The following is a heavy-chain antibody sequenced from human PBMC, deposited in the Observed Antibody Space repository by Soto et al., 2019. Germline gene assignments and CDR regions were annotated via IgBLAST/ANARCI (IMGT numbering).Heavy chain of an antibody. D-gene: IGHD3-16*02. CDR1: GGTFSSYA. CDR3: ASSTLYTFGGVIVTELLKAFDI. J-gene: IGHJ3*02. CDR2: IIPTFGTA. Sequence: QVQLVQSGAEVKKPGSSLKVSCKASGGTFSSYAISWVRQAPGQGLEWMGGIIPTFGTANYAQKFQGRVTITADKSMSTAYMELSSLRSEDTAVYYCASSTLYTFGGVIVTELLKAFDIWGQGTMVTVSS. V-gene: IGHV1-69*06.